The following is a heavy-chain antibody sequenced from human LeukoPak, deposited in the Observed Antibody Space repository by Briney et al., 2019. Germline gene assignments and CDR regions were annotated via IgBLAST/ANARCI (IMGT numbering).Heavy chain of an antibody. V-gene: IGHV1-2*02. Sequence: ASVKVSCKASGGAFRSFAISWLRQAPGQGLEWMGWINPNSGGTNYAQKFQGRVTMTRDTSISTAYMELSRLRSDDTAVYYCARSLWFGELLFDYWGQGTLVTVSS. CDR2: INPNSGGT. CDR1: GGAFRSFA. D-gene: IGHD3-10*01. J-gene: IGHJ4*02. CDR3: ARSLWFGELLFDY.